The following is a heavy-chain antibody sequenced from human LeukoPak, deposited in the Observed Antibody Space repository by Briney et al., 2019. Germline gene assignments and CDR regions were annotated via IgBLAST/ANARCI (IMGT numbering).Heavy chain of an antibody. J-gene: IGHJ4*02. CDR2: ITNWGGAT. Sequence: GGSLRLSCSASGFTFSHFAMHWVRQAPGKGLQYVSLITNWGGATHYADSVKGRFIISRVNSQNTLFLQMRSLRAEDTAVYYCVKGGYTTSVPTYFDSWGQGILVTVSS. V-gene: IGHV3-64D*09. CDR1: GFTFSHFA. CDR3: VKGGYTTSVPTYFDS. D-gene: IGHD5-12*01.